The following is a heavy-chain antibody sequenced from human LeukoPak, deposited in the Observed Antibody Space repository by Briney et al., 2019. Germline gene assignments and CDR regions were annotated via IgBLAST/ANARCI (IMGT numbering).Heavy chain of an antibody. CDR3: VRGSLASGVVVYYYYYLDV. V-gene: IGHV3-30-3*01. J-gene: IGHJ6*03. CDR2: ISYDGSNK. D-gene: IGHD3-3*01. Sequence: GGSLRLSSAASGFTFSTFALHRVRQAPGKGLEWVAVISYDGSNKYYADSVKGRFTISRDNAKNSLYLQMNSLRAEDTAVYYCVRGSLASGVVVYYYYYLDVWGKGTTVTVSS. CDR1: GFTFSTFA.